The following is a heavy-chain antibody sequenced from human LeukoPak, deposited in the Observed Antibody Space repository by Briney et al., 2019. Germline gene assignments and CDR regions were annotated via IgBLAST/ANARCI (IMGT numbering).Heavy chain of an antibody. CDR2: LYYSGST. CDR1: GGSISSYY. V-gene: IGHV4-59*01. Sequence: PSETLSLTCTVSGGSISSYYWSWIRQPPGKGLEWIGYLYYSGSTNYNPSLKSRVTISVDTSKNQFSLKLSSVTAADTAVYYCARVGIVVVPAAIPHFDYWGQGTLVTVSS. J-gene: IGHJ4*02. CDR3: ARVGIVVVPAAIPHFDY. D-gene: IGHD2-2*01.